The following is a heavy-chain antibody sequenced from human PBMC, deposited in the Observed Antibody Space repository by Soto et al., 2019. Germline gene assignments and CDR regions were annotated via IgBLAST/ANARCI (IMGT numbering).Heavy chain of an antibody. V-gene: IGHV3-48*02. J-gene: IGHJ4*02. CDR3: ARDPYSSTTVTIMEY. D-gene: IGHD4-17*01. Sequence: EVQLVESGGGLVQPGGSLRLSCAASGFTFSNYAMNWVRQAPGNGLEWVSYISHKSSAIYHADSVKGRFTISRDNAMNSLYLQMNSLRDEDTSVYYCARDPYSSTTVTIMEYWGQGTLVTVSS. CDR2: ISHKSSAI. CDR1: GFTFSNYA.